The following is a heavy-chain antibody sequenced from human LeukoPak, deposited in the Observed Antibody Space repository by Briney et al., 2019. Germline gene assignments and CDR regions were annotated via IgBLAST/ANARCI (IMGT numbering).Heavy chain of an antibody. CDR1: GGSISNFY. CDR3: ARGRVSSSTWYSTYYYYFYMDV. D-gene: IGHD6-13*01. V-gene: IGHV4-4*07. J-gene: IGHJ6*03. CDR2: IYTSGST. Sequence: PSETLSLTCTVSGGSISNFYWSWIRQPAEKGLEWIGRIYTSGSTNYNPSLKSRVTMSIDTSKNHFSPELSSATAADTAVYFCARGRVSSSTWYSTYYYYFYMDVWGKGTTVTVSS.